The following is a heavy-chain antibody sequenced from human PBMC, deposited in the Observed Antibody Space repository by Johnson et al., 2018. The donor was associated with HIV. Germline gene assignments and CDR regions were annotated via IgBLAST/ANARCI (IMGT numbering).Heavy chain of an antibody. CDR3: AREGFVVLPAAMRLFAFDI. Sequence: QVQLVESGGGLVKPGGSLTVSCAGSGFAFSDYYVTWIRQAPGKGLEWVSYISMSGRTIYYADSVKGRFTISRDNAKNSLYLQMNSLRAEDTAVYYCAREGFVVLPAAMRLFAFDIWGQGTMVTVSS. V-gene: IGHV3-11*04. CDR2: ISMSGRTI. J-gene: IGHJ3*02. CDR1: GFAFSDYY. D-gene: IGHD2-2*01.